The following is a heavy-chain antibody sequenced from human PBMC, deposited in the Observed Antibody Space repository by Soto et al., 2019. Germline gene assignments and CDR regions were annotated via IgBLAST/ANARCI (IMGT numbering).Heavy chain of an antibody. CDR2: ISAYNGNT. CDR1: GYTFTSYG. V-gene: IGHV1-18*01. Sequence: SVKVSCKASGYTFTSYGISWGRQAPGQGLEWMGWISAYNGNTNYAQKLQGRVTMTTDTSTSTAYMELRSLRSDDTAVYYCARDQSTVTTDDAFDIWGQATIVTVSS. D-gene: IGHD4-17*01. CDR3: ARDQSTVTTDDAFDI. J-gene: IGHJ3*02.